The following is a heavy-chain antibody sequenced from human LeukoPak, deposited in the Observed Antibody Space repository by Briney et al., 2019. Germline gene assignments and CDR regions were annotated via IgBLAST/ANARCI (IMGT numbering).Heavy chain of an antibody. Sequence: SENLSLTCAVYGGSFSGYYWSWIRQPPGKGLEWTGEINHSGSTNYNPSLKSRVTISVDTSKNQFSLKLSSVTAADTAVYYCATFPNYSSGYSLDYWGQGTLVTVSS. CDR2: INHSGST. J-gene: IGHJ4*02. D-gene: IGHD3-22*01. CDR1: GGSFSGYY. CDR3: ATFPNYSSGYSLDY. V-gene: IGHV4-34*01.